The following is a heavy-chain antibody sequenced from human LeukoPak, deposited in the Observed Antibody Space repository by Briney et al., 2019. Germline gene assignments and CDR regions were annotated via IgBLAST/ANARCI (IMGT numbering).Heavy chain of an antibody. Sequence: SVKVSCKASGGTFSSYAISWVRQASGQGLEWMGGIIPIFGTANYAQKFQGRVTITTDESTSTAYMELSSLRSEDTAVYYCARGQNYGNDAFDIWGQGTTVTVSS. CDR2: IIPIFGTA. V-gene: IGHV1-69*05. D-gene: IGHD3-10*01. J-gene: IGHJ3*02. CDR3: ARGQNYGNDAFDI. CDR1: GGTFSSYA.